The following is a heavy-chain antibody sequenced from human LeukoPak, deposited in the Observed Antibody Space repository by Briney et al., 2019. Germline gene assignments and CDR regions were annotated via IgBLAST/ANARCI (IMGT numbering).Heavy chain of an antibody. CDR3: ARSFSSNWYYFDY. Sequence: GESLKISCEGSGYSFTSHWIGWVRQMPGKGLEWMGIIYPGDSDTRYSPSFQGQVTISADKSISTAYLQWGSLKASDTAMYYCARSFSSNWYYFDYWGQGTLVTVSS. V-gene: IGHV5-51*01. J-gene: IGHJ4*02. D-gene: IGHD6-13*01. CDR2: IYPGDSDT. CDR1: GYSFTSHW.